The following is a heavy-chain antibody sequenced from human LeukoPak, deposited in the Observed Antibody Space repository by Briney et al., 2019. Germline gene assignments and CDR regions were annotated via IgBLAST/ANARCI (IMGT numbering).Heavy chain of an antibody. CDR1: GFTFSSYS. D-gene: IGHD6-13*01. Sequence: GGSLRLSCAASGFTFSSYSMNWVRQAPGKGLEWVPSISSSSSSYIYYADSVKGRFTISRDNAKNSLYLQMNSLRAEDTAVYYCASLALGSWFDYWGQGTLVTVSS. CDR2: ISSSSSSYI. CDR3: ASLALGSWFDY. J-gene: IGHJ4*02. V-gene: IGHV3-21*01.